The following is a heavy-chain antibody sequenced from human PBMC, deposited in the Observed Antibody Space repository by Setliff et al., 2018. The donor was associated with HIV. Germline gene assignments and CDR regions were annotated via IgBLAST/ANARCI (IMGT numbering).Heavy chain of an antibody. CDR3: ARSHFITLFGVIYYPGYFDL. CDR1: GYRFTSHW. Sequence: GASLKISCEGSGYRFTSHWIAWVRQMPGQGLEWMGIIYPSDSATAYSPSFQGQITISADKSISTAYLQWSSLKASDTAIYYCARSHFITLFGVIYYPGYFDLWGRGTQVTVSS. D-gene: IGHD3-3*01. J-gene: IGHJ2*01. CDR2: IYPSDSAT. V-gene: IGHV5-51*01.